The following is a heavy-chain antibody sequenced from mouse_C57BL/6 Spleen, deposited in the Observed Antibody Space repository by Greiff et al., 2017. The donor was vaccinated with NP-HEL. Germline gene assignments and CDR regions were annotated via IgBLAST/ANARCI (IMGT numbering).Heavy chain of an antibody. D-gene: IGHD2-4*01. CDR1: GYTFTDYY. CDR3: ARWGYDYDGGFAY. Sequence: EVQLQQSGPVLVKPGASVKMSCKASGYTFTDYYMNWVKQSHGKSLEWIGVINPYNGGTSYNQKFKGKATLTVDKSSSTAYMELNSLTSEDSAVYYCARWGYDYDGGFAYWGQGTLVTVSA. V-gene: IGHV1-19*01. CDR2: INPYNGGT. J-gene: IGHJ3*01.